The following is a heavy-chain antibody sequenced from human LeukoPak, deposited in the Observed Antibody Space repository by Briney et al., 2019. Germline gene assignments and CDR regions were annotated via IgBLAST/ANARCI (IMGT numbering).Heavy chain of an antibody. V-gene: IGHV3-21*04. CDR2: LDSSSTYI. CDR3: ARAEDPGLYYYDSSGYSPYYFDY. Sequence: PGGSLRLSCAASGFTFSTYSMSWVRQAPGKGLEWVSSLDSSSTYIYYADSAKGRFTISRDNGKRSLYLQMNSLRAEDTAVYYCARAEDPGLYYYDSSGYSPYYFDYWGQGTLVTVSS. D-gene: IGHD3-22*01. CDR1: GFTFSTYS. J-gene: IGHJ4*02.